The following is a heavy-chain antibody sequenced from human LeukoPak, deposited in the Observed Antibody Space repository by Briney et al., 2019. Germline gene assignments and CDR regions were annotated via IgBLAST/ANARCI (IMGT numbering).Heavy chain of an antibody. CDR1: GGSFSGYY. J-gene: IGHJ6*03. CDR3: ARGPQDVTMIVVVMTAVSYYLDV. CDR2: MNPSGST. D-gene: IGHD3-22*01. V-gene: IGHV4-34*01. Sequence: KPSKTLSVTCDVHGGSFSGYYWTWIRQTPEKRQDWIGEMNPSGSTNYNPSLKSRVTTSVDTSKNQFSLELSSVTAADTAVYYCARGPQDVTMIVVVMTAVSYYLDVWGKGTTVTVS.